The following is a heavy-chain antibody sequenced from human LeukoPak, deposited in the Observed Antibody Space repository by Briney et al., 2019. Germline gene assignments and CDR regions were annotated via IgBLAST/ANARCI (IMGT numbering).Heavy chain of an antibody. D-gene: IGHD3-16*02. CDR2: ISSSSSTI. CDR3: TRGPGYDYVWGTYRADY. CDR1: GFTFSSYS. J-gene: IGHJ4*02. Sequence: PGGSLRLSCAASGFTFSSYSMNWVRQAPGKGLEWVSYISSSSSTIYYADSVKGRFTISRDNSKNTLYLQMGSLRPDDMAVYYCTRGPGYDYVWGTYRADYWGQGILVTVSS. V-gene: IGHV3-48*01.